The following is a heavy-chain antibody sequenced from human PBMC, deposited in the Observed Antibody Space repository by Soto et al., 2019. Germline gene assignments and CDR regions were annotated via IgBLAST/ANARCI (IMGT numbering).Heavy chain of an antibody. CDR3: AKYLVFSSLLSAFDL. Sequence: GGSLRLSCAASGFTFSSYSMNWVRQAPGKGLEWVSDISGSSGSTYYADSVKGRFTISRDNSKNTLYLQMNSLRAEDTAVYYCAKYLVFSSLLSAFDLWGPGTMVTVSS. CDR1: GFTFSSYS. V-gene: IGHV3-23*01. CDR2: ISGSSGST. J-gene: IGHJ3*01. D-gene: IGHD2-21*01.